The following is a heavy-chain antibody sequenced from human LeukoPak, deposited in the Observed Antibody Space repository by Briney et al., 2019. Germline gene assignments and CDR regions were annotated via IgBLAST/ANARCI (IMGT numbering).Heavy chain of an antibody. CDR3: ARGSELRRQNVPWFDP. J-gene: IGHJ5*02. D-gene: IGHD1-7*01. V-gene: IGHV1-69*05. CDR1: GGTFSSYA. Sequence: AASVKVSCKASGGTFSSYAISWVRQAPGQGLEWMGGIIPIFGTANYAQKFQGRVTITTDESTSTAYMELSSLRSEDTAVYYCARGSELRRQNVPWFDPWGQETLVTVSS. CDR2: IIPIFGTA.